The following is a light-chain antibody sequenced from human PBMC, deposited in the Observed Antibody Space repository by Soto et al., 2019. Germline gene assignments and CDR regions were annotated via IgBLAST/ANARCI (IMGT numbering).Light chain of an antibody. J-gene: IGKJ5*01. V-gene: IGKV3-15*01. Sequence: EIVMTQSPGTLSLSPWERVTLSCMASQTVRNNYLAWYQQKPGQAPRLLIYGASTRATGIPARFSGSGSGTEFTLTISSLQSEDFAVYYCQQYNNWPPITFGQGTRLEIK. CDR1: QTVRNN. CDR2: GAS. CDR3: QQYNNWPPIT.